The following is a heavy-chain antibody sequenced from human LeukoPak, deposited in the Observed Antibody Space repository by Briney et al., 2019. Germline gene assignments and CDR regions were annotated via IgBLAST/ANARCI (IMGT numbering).Heavy chain of an antibody. D-gene: IGHD3-10*01. CDR2: INPNSGGT. Sequence: ASVKVSCKASGYTFTGYYMHWVRQAPGQGLEWMGWINPNSGGTNYAQKFQGRVTMTRDTPISTAYMELSRLRSDDTAVYYCARDRVLLWFGELLTDAFDIWGQGTMVTVSS. V-gene: IGHV1-2*02. J-gene: IGHJ3*02. CDR1: GYTFTGYY. CDR3: ARDRVLLWFGELLTDAFDI.